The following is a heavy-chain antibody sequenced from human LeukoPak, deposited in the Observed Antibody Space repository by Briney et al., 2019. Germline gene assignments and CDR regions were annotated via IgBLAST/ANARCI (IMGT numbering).Heavy chain of an antibody. CDR3: TKRGAYYVDY. CDR1: GFTFGTSA. CDR2: ITSGDGSP. D-gene: IGHD3-16*01. V-gene: IGHV3-23*01. J-gene: IGHJ4*02. Sequence: GGSLRLSCAASGFTFGTSAMSWVRQTPEKGLEWVSTITSGDGSPYYADSVKGRFTISRDNSNNMLYLQMNSLRAEDTAVYYCTKRGAYYVDYWGRGIPVTVSS.